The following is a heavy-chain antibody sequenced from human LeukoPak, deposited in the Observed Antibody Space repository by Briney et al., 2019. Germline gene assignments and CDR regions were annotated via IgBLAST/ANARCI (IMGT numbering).Heavy chain of an antibody. J-gene: IGHJ5*02. CDR3: ARLGTTGAPYGGNLGYLA. CDR1: GGSLSSNNL. V-gene: IGHV4-4*02. D-gene: IGHD4/OR15-4a*01. CDR2: IYQSGST. Sequence: PSGTLSLACAVSGGSLSSNNLWSWVRQPPGEGLEWIGQIYQSGSTNYNPSLKSRVTMSLDKSKYQFFLSLSSVTAADTAVYYCARLGTTGAPYGGNLGYLAWGPGILVTVPS.